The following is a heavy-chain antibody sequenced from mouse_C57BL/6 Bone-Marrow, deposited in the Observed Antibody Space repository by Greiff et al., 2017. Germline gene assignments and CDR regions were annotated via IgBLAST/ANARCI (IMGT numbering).Heavy chain of an antibody. CDR2: IYPSDSET. CDR3: ARGYYSYYFDY. CDR1: GYTFTSYW. Sequence: QVQLQQPGAELVRPGSSVKLSCKASGYTFTSYWMDWVKQRPGQGLEWIGNIYPSDSETHYNQKFKDKATLTVDKSSSTAYMQLSSLTSADSAVYYCARGYYSYYFDYWGQGTTLTVSS. D-gene: IGHD2-3*01. J-gene: IGHJ2*01. V-gene: IGHV1-61*01.